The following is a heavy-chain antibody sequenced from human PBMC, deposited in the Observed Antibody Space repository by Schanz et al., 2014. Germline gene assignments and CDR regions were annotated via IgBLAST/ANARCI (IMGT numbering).Heavy chain of an antibody. D-gene: IGHD1-26*01. CDR1: GFTFSNYW. V-gene: IGHV3-48*01. Sequence: EMQVVESGGGSVQPGGSLRVSCAASGFTFSNYWMSWVRQAPGKGLEWVSYISATSAKIDYADSVQGRFTISRDNAKNTLYLQMNSLRTEDTAVYYCARGGATRFDYWGQGTLVTVSS. J-gene: IGHJ4*02. CDR2: ISATSAKI. CDR3: ARGGATRFDY.